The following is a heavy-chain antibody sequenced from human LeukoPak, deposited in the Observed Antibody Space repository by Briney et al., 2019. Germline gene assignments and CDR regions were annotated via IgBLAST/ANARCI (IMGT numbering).Heavy chain of an antibody. D-gene: IGHD5-12*01. J-gene: IGHJ4*02. CDR3: ARAERWLQTFDY. Sequence: SETLSLTCAVYGGSFSGYYWSWIRQPPGKGLEWIGSIYYSGSTYYNPSLKSRVTISVDTSKNQFSLKLSSVTAADTAVYYCARAERWLQTFDYWGQGTLVTVSS. CDR2: IYYSGST. CDR1: GGSFSGYY. V-gene: IGHV4-34*01.